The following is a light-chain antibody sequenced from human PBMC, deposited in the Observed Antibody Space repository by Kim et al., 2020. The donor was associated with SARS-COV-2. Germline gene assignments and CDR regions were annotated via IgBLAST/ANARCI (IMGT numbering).Light chain of an antibody. CDR1: QKVDMN. J-gene: IGKJ4*01. CDR3: QQRGSWPPALT. V-gene: IGKV3-11*01. CDR2: DAA. Sequence: GKRATLACRARQKVDMNLARYQQAPGQAPRLLIDDAAIRAAGIPDRFSGSGSGTDITLTIGGLAPEDFAIYYCQQRGSWPPALTFGGGTKLEI.